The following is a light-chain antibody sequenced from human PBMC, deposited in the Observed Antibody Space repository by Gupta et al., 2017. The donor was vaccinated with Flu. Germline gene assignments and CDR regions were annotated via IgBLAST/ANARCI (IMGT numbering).Light chain of an antibody. J-gene: IGKJ2*01. Sequence: DIVMIQSPLSLLVTPGEPASISCRSSQSLLHRNGHNYLEWYLQKPGQSPQLLIDLASNRASGVPGRFSGRGSGADITLKSSRVEAEDVGIYCCMQALQTPYTFGQGTKLEI. CDR2: LAS. V-gene: IGKV2-28*01. CDR3: MQALQTPYT. CDR1: QSLLHRNGHNY.